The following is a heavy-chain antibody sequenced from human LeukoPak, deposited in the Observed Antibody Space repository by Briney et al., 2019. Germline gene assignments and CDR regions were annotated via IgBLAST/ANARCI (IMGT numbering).Heavy chain of an antibody. V-gene: IGHV3-23*01. D-gene: IGHD2-2*01. CDR1: GFTFSSYA. CDR2: ISGSGGTT. Sequence: GGSLRLSCAAFGFTFSSYATSWVRQAPGKGLERVSGISGSGGTTYYADSVKGRFTISRDNSKNTLYLQMNSLRGEDTAVYYCAKDPDYQLLSRAAFDIWGQGTMVTVSS. CDR3: AKDPDYQLLSRAAFDI. J-gene: IGHJ3*02.